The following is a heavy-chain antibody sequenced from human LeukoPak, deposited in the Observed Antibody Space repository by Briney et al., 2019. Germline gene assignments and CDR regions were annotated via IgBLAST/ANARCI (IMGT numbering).Heavy chain of an antibody. V-gene: IGHV4-59*01. D-gene: IGHD6-6*01. J-gene: IGHJ5*02. CDR3: ASAARYSSSGWFDP. Sequence: PSETLSLTCTVSGGSISSYYWSWIRQPPGKGLEWIGYIYYSGSTNYNPSLKSRVTISVDTSKNQFSLKLSSVTAADTAVYYCASAARYSSSGWFDPWGQGTLVTVSS. CDR1: GGSISSYY. CDR2: IYYSGST.